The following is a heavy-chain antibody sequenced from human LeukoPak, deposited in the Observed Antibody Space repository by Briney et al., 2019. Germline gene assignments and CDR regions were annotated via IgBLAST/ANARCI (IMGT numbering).Heavy chain of an antibody. CDR2: VYYTGNS. CDR3: ARRSDYDGTY. Sequence: SETLSLTCTVSGASISSTNYYWGWIRQPPGKGLEWIGSVYYTGNSYYNPSLKSRLSISVDTSKNQFSLKVTSVTAADTAVYYCARRSDYDGTYWGQGTLVTVSS. D-gene: IGHD4-23*01. CDR1: GASISSTNYY. V-gene: IGHV4-39*01. J-gene: IGHJ4*02.